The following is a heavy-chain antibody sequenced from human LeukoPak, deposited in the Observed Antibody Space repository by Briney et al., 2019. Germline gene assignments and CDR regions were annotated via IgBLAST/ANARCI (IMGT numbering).Heavy chain of an antibody. V-gene: IGHV3-23*01. CDR3: TTENFWSGYYSY. Sequence: GGSLRLSCAASGFTFSSYAMSWVRQAPGKGLEWVSAISGSGGSTYYADSVKGRFTISRDNSKNTLYLQMNSLKTEDTAVYYCTTENFWSGYYSYWGQGTLVTVSS. CDR2: ISGSGGST. CDR1: GFTFSSYA. J-gene: IGHJ4*02. D-gene: IGHD3-3*01.